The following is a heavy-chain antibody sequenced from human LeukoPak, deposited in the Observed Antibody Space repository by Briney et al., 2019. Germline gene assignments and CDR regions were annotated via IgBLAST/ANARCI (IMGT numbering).Heavy chain of an antibody. CDR2: IYYSGST. CDR3: ARVVYSFGAWYFDY. Sequence: SETLSLTRTVSGGSIRNYYWSWIRQPPGKGLEWIGRIYYSGSTNYNPSLKSRVTISVDTSKNQFSLKLSSVTAADTAVYFCARVVYSFGAWYFDYWGQGALVTVSS. J-gene: IGHJ4*02. CDR1: GGSIRNYY. D-gene: IGHD5-18*01. V-gene: IGHV4-59*01.